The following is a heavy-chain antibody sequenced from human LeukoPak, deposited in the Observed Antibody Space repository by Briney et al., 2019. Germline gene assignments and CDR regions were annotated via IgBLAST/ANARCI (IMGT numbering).Heavy chain of an antibody. CDR3: ARRMWVSGYSFDN. Sequence: AESLTLSCAASGFTLSNYWMSWVRHPPGKGLEWVARIQQDGSENDYVDSAKGRFTISRDHAKNSLYLQMNSLRAEDTAVYYCARRMWVSGYSFDNWGQGTLVTVSS. V-gene: IGHV3-7*01. D-gene: IGHD3-22*01. CDR1: GFTLSNYW. CDR2: IQQDGSEN. J-gene: IGHJ4*02.